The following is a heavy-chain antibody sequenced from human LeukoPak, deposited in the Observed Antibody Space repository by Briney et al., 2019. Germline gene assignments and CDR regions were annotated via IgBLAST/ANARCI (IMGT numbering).Heavy chain of an antibody. V-gene: IGHV3-23*01. CDR2: ISGSGGST. J-gene: IGHJ4*02. D-gene: IGHD2-2*03. Sequence: PGGSLRLSCAASGVTFSTSAMSWVRQAPGKGLEWVSAISGSGGSTYYADSVKGRFTISRDNAKNSLYLQMNSLRAEDTAVYYCASGYCSSTSCPDVVYWGLGTLVTVSS. CDR3: ASGYCSSTSCPDVVY. CDR1: GVTFSTSA.